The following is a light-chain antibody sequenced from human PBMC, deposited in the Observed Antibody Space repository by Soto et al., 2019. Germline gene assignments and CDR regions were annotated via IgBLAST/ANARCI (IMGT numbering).Light chain of an antibody. CDR1: SSDIGDYGY. Sequence: QSALTQPASVSGSPGQSITISCTGSSSDIGDYGYVSWYQQHPGKAPKLMIYEVSNRPSGVSNRFSGSKSGNTASLTISGLQAEDEADYYCSSYTSSNSVLFGGGTQLTVL. CDR3: SSYTSSNSVL. V-gene: IGLV2-14*01. CDR2: EVS. J-gene: IGLJ3*02.